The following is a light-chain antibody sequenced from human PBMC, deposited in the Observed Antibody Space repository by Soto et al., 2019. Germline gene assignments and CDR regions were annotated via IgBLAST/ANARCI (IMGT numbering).Light chain of an antibody. Sequence: QSALTQPPSASGSPGQSVTISCTGTSSDVGGYKYVSWYQQHPGKAPKLMIFEVNKRPSGVHDRFSGSKSGNTASLTVSGRQSEDEADYYCSSYAGINNLGVFGTGTKLTVL. V-gene: IGLV2-8*01. J-gene: IGLJ1*01. CDR2: EVN. CDR1: SSDVGGYKY. CDR3: SSYAGINNLGV.